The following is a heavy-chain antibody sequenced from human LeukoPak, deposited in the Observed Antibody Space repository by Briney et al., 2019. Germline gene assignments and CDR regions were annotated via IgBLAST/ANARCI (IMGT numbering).Heavy chain of an antibody. D-gene: IGHD3-10*01. Sequence: ASVKLSCKASGYTFTSYDINWVRQATGQGPEWMGWMNPNSGNTGYAQQFQGRVTMTRTTSTSTAYMELSSLRSDDTAVYYCARGWFGQLLQDYWGQGTLVTVYS. V-gene: IGHV1-8*01. J-gene: IGHJ4*02. CDR1: GYTFTSYD. CDR2: MNPNSGNT. CDR3: ARGWFGQLLQDY.